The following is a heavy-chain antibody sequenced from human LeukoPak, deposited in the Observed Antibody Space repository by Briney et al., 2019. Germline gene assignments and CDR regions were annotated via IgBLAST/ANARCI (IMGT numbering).Heavy chain of an antibody. CDR1: GGTFSSYA. J-gene: IGHJ3*02. CDR2: IIPILGIA. CDR3: AREIEMATRAFDI. V-gene: IGHV1-69*04. D-gene: IGHD5-24*01. Sequence: ASVKVSCKASGGTFSSYAISWVRQAPGQGLEWMGRIIPILGIANYAQKFQGRVTITADKSTSTAYMELSSLRSEDTAVYYCAREIEMATRAFDIWGQGTMVTVSS.